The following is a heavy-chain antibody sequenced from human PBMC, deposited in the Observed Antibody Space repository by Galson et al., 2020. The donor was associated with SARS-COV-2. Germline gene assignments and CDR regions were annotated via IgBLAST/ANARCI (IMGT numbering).Heavy chain of an antibody. V-gene: IGHV4-30-4*07. CDR2: IYYSGNT. D-gene: IGHD1-26*01. CDR1: GGSISGGAYS. Sequence: SETLSLTCTVSGGSISGGAYSWSWIRKPPGKGLEYIGFIYYSGNTYYNPSLKSRITISVDTSKNQFSLKLNSVTAADTAVYYCARDGSYSGIDYWGQGTLVTVSS. J-gene: IGHJ4*02. CDR3: ARDGSYSGIDY.